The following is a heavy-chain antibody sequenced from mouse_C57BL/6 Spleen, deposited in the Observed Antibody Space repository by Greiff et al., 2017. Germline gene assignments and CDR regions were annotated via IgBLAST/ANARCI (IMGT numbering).Heavy chain of an antibody. CDR1: GYTFTSYW. CDR3: AIPDSSGYIWFAY. CDR2: INPSNGGT. Sequence: VQLQQPGTELVKPGASVKLSCKASGYTFTSYWMHWVKQRPGQGLEWIGNINPSNGGTNYNEKFKSKATLTVDQSSSTAYMQLSSLTSEESAVYYCAIPDSSGYIWFAYWGKGTLVTVSA. J-gene: IGHJ3*01. D-gene: IGHD3-2*01. V-gene: IGHV1-53*01.